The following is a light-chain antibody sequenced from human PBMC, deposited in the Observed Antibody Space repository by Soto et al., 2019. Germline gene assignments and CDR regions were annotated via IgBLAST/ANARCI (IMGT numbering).Light chain of an antibody. J-gene: IGLJ7*01. CDR2: EVS. Sequence: QSVLTQPASVSGSPGQSITLSCTGTRSDVGSHNLVSWYQQHPGQAPKLMIYEVSKRPLGVSTRFSASKSGNTASLTISGLQAEDEADYYCCSYGGSRAVFGGGTQLTVL. CDR1: RSDVGSHNL. V-gene: IGLV2-23*02. CDR3: CSYGGSRAV.